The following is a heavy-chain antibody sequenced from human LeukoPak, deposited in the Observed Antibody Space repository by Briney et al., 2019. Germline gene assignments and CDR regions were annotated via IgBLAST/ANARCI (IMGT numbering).Heavy chain of an antibody. Sequence: SVNVSCKASGRTFTSYTINWVRQSSGQRLGGWGGFNPIFGTADYAQKFQGRVTITADESTSTAYMELSSLRSDDTAVYYCARGPLGYCSSTSCYFDYWGQGTLVTVSS. J-gene: IGHJ4*02. V-gene: IGHV1-69*13. D-gene: IGHD2-2*01. CDR1: GRTFTSYT. CDR2: FNPIFGTA. CDR3: ARGPLGYCSSTSCYFDY.